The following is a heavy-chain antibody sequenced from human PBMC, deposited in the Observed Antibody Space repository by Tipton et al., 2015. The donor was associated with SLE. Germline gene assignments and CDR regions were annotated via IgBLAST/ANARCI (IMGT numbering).Heavy chain of an antibody. D-gene: IGHD6-6*01. J-gene: IGHJ4*02. Sequence: QLVQSGSELKKPGASVKVSCKASGYTFSSYPMNWVRQAPGQGLEWMGWINTNTGNPTYAQGFTGRFVFSVDTSVSTAYLQISSLKAEDTAVYYCARATSSYLTSFYFDSWGQGTLVAVSS. CDR3: ARATSSYLTSFYFDS. V-gene: IGHV7-4-1*02. CDR2: INTNTGNP. CDR1: GYTFSSYP.